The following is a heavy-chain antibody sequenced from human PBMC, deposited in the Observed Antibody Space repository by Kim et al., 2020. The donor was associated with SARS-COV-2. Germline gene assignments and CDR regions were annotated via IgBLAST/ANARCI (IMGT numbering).Heavy chain of an antibody. J-gene: IGHJ4*02. D-gene: IGHD3-10*01. V-gene: IGHV4-34*01. Sequence: SETLSLTCAVYGGSFSGYYWSWIRQPPGKGLKWIGEINHSGSTNYNPSLKSRVTISVDTSKNQFSLKLSSVTAADTAVYYCARVRYGSGSYHKRSALGSYYFDYWGQGTLVTVSS. CDR1: GGSFSGYY. CDR3: ARVRYGSGSYHKRSALGSYYFDY. CDR2: INHSGST.